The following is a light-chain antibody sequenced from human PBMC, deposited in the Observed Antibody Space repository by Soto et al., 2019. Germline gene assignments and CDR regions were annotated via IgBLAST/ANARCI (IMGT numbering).Light chain of an antibody. CDR2: STN. CDR3: VLYMGSGISGV. V-gene: IGLV8-61*01. CDR1: SGSVSTSYY. J-gene: IGLJ2*01. Sequence: QAVVTQEPSFSVSPGGTVTLTCGLSSGSVSTSYYPSWYQQTPGQAPRTLIYSTNTRSSGVPDRFSGSILGNKAALTITGAQADDESDYYCVLYMGSGISGVFGGGTKRTVL.